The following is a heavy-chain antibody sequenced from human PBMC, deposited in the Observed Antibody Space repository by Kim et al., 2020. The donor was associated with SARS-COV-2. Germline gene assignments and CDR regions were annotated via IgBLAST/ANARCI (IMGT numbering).Heavy chain of an antibody. V-gene: IGHV3-64*01. J-gene: IGHJ4*02. CDR1: GFTFSSYA. CDR3: ARDLSGYGGNSAFDY. D-gene: IGHD2-21*02. Sequence: GGSLRLSCAASGFTFSSYAMHWVRQAPGKGLEYVSAISSNGGSTYYANSVKGRFTISRDNSKNTLYLQMGSLRAEDMAVYYCARDLSGYGGNSAFDYWGQGTLVTVSS. CDR2: ISSNGGST.